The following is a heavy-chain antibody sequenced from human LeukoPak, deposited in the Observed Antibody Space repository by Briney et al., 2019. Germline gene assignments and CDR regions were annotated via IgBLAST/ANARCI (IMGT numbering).Heavy chain of an antibody. CDR3: ARVSIAVAGFDY. CDR2: INHSGST. CDR1: GGSFSGYY. J-gene: IGHJ4*02. Sequence: SETLSLTCAVYGGSFSGYYWSWIRQPPGKGLEWIGEINHSGSTNYNPSLKSRVTISVDTSKNQFSLKLSSVTATDTAVYYCARVSIAVAGFDYWGQGTLVTVSS. D-gene: IGHD6-19*01. V-gene: IGHV4-34*01.